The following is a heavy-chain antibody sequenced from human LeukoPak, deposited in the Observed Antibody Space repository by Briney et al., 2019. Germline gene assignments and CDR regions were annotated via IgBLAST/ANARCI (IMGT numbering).Heavy chain of an antibody. V-gene: IGHV3-30*02. CDR2: IRYGGSEK. CDR3: ARTYYDSSGNDFQH. D-gene: IGHD3-22*01. J-gene: IGHJ1*01. Sequence: GGSLRLSCAASGFTFSSHGVHWVRQAPGKGLEWVAFIRYGGSEKFYSDSVKGRFTISRDNSKNTLYLQMNSLRAEDTAVYYCARTYYDSSGNDFQHWGQGTLVTVSS. CDR1: GFTFSSHG.